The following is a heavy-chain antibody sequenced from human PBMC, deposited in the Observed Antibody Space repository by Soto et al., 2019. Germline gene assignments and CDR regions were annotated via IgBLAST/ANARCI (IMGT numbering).Heavy chain of an antibody. CDR1: GFTFTTYG. J-gene: IGHJ4*02. D-gene: IGHD5-18*01. CDR2: ISHDGNTQ. CDR3: AKDQAGTAMFMVS. Sequence: QVQLVESGGGVVQPGRSLRLSCVASGFTFTTYGMHWVRQAPGKRLEWLAVISHDGNTQYYGDSVKGRFTISRDNSKSTLYMQMNSLKADDTAEYYGAKDQAGTAMFMVSWGQGTLVTVSS. V-gene: IGHV3-30*18.